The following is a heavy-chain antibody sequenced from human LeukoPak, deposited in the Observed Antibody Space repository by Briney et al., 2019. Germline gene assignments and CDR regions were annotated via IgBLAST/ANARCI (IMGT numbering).Heavy chain of an antibody. D-gene: IGHD3-3*01. CDR2: IYYRGST. CDR1: GGSISSSTYY. CDR3: ARPGRTYYDFWSGL. Sequence: SETLSLTCTVSGGSISSSTYYWGWIRQPPGKGLEWIGTIYYRGSTYYNPSLKSRVTISVDTSKNQFSLKLTSVTSADTAVYYCARPGRTYYDFWSGLWRQGTLVTVSS. V-gene: IGHV4-39*01. J-gene: IGHJ4*02.